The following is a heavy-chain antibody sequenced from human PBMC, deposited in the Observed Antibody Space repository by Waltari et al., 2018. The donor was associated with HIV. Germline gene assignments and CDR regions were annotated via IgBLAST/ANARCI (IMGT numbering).Heavy chain of an antibody. D-gene: IGHD5-18*01. CDR3: AGGFSHVLDY. CDR2: ISGNGRDT. CDR1: GFIFSNNA. Sequence: EVQLLESGGDLVQPGGSLRPFCAASGFIFSNNAMSWVRQAPGKGLEWVSSISGNGRDTNYAASVKGRFTISRDNSKNILYLQMNSLQAEDTAVYFCAGGFSHVLDYWGQGTLVTVSS. V-gene: IGHV3-23*01. J-gene: IGHJ4*02.